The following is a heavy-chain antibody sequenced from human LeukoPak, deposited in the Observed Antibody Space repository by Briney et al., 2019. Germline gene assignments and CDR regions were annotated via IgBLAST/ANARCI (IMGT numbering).Heavy chain of an antibody. CDR3: ARDMEQQLGIFDY. V-gene: IGHV4-39*02. D-gene: IGHD6-13*01. Sequence: PSETLSLTCTVSGGSISSSSYYWGWIRQPPGKGLKWIGSIYYSGSTYYNPSLKSRVTISVDTSKNQFSLKLSSVTAADTAVYYCARDMEQQLGIFDYWGQGTLVTVSS. J-gene: IGHJ4*02. CDR1: GGSISSSSYY. CDR2: IYYSGST.